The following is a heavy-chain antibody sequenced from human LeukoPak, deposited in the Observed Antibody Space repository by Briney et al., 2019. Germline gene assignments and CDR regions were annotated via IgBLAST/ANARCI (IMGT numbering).Heavy chain of an antibody. Sequence: SETLSLTCTTSGVSISRFYWSWVRQPPGKGREWIGNIYSGVPTYFNPSLKSRVITSVDTSKNQFSLNLTSVTAADTAMYYCVQTTGWPGFDYWGQGILVTVSS. V-gene: IGHV4-4*09. D-gene: IGHD1-1*01. J-gene: IGHJ4*02. CDR1: GVSISRFY. CDR3: VQTTGWPGFDY. CDR2: IYSGVPT.